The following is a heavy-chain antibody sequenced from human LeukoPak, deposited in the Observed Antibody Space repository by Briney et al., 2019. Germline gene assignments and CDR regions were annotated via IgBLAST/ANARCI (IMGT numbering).Heavy chain of an antibody. V-gene: IGHV4-39*01. J-gene: IGHJ3*02. D-gene: IGHD5-12*01. CDR1: GGSISSGGYY. CDR2: ISYSGST. CDR3: ASGYSAYEGDDAFDI. Sequence: PSETLSLTCTVSGGSISSGGYYWGWIRQPPGKGLEWVGSISYSGSTYYNPSLKSRVTISVDTSKNQFSLKLSSVTAADTAVYYCASGYSAYEGDDAFDIWGQGTLVTVSS.